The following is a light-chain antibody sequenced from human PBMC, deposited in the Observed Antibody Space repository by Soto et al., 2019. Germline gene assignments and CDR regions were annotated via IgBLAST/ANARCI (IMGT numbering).Light chain of an antibody. Sequence: QSALTQPASVSGSPGQSITISCTGTSSDVGGYNYVSWYLQHPGKAPKLLIYEVGNRPSGVSNRFSGSKSGNTASLTISWLQAEDEADYYCSSYRSSNSVVFGGGTKLTVL. J-gene: IGLJ2*01. CDR2: EVG. CDR3: SSYRSSNSVV. CDR1: SSDVGGYNY. V-gene: IGLV2-14*01.